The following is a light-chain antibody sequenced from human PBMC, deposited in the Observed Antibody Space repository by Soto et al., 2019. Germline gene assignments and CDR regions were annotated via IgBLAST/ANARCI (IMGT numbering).Light chain of an antibody. CDR1: QSVSSY. CDR2: DAS. J-gene: IGKJ4*01. V-gene: IGKV3-11*01. Sequence: EIVLPQSPATLSLSPGERATLSCRASQSVSSYLAWYQQQPGQAPRLLIYDASNSATGIPADFSGSGSGTDFTLTISSLGPEDFAVYYCQRRSNWPLTFGGGTKGEIK. CDR3: QRRSNWPLT.